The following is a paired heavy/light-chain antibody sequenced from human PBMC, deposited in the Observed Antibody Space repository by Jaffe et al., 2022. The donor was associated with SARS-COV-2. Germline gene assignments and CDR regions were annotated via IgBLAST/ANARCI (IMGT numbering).Heavy chain of an antibody. J-gene: IGHJ6*03. Sequence: QVQLQQWGAGLLKPSETLSLTCAVYGGSFSGYYWNWIRQPPGKGLEWIGEINHSGSTNYNSSLKSRVTISVDTSKNQFSLKLSSVTAADTAVYFCARAPYYSDSSGYSYYYMDVWGEGTTVTVSS. V-gene: IGHV4-34*01. CDR1: GGSFSGYY. D-gene: IGHD3-22*01. CDR2: INHSGST. CDR3: ARAPYYSDSSGYSYYYMDV.
Light chain of an antibody. CDR2: GAS. CDR3: QQYNNWPKT. CDR1: QSVSSN. Sequence: EIVMTQSPATLSVSPGERATLSCRASQSVSSNLAWYQQKPGQAPRLLIYGASTRATGIPARFSGSGYGTEFTLTISSLQSEDFAVYYCQQYNNWPKTFGQGTKVEVK. V-gene: IGKV3-15*01. J-gene: IGKJ1*01.